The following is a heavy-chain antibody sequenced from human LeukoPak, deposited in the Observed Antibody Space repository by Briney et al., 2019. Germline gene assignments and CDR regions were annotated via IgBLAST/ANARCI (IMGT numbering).Heavy chain of an antibody. CDR2: INPSGGST. D-gene: IGHD2-2*01. CDR1: GYRFTSYY. CDR3: ARGGEYQLPDDF. Sequence: GASVKVSCKASGYRFTSYYMHWVRQAPGQGLEWMGIINPSGGSTIYAQKFQDRVSMTRDTSTNTVYMELSSLSSEDTAVYYCARGGEYQLPDDFWGQGTLVTVSS. J-gene: IGHJ4*02. V-gene: IGHV1-46*01.